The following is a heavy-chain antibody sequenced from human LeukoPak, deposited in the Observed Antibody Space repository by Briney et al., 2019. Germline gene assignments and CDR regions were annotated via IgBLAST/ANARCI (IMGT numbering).Heavy chain of an antibody. Sequence: GESLKISCKGSGYSFTSYWIGWVRQVPGKGLEWMGIIYPGDSDTRYSPSFQGQVTISADKSISTAYLQWSSLKASDTAMYYCARQHSSSWYYFDYWGQGTLVTVSS. CDR1: GYSFTSYW. CDR2: IYPGDSDT. V-gene: IGHV5-51*01. CDR3: ARQHSSSWYYFDY. D-gene: IGHD6-13*01. J-gene: IGHJ4*02.